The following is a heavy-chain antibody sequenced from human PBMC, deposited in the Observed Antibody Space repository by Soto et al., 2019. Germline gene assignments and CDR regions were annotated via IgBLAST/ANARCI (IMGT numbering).Heavy chain of an antibody. CDR1: GSSISDYY. CDR3: ARGTDWDRGVFDY. J-gene: IGHJ4*02. D-gene: IGHD1-26*01. V-gene: IGHV4-59*13. Sequence: KPSETLSLTCTVSGSSISDYYLSWMRQSPGKGLEWMGYFSHTGGTNYNPSLNSRLTLSANTSKKQLSLRLKSTTAADTAVYYCARGTDWDRGVFDYWGQGTPVTVSS. CDR2: FSHTGGT.